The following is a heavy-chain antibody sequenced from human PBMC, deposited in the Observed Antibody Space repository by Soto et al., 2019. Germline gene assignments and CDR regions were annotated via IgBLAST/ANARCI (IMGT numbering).Heavy chain of an antibody. CDR2: IYSGGST. Sequence: RRLSCAASGFTVSSNYMSWVRQAPGKGLEWVSVIYSGGSTYYADSVKGRFTISRDNSKNTLYLQMNSLRAEDTAVYYCAKHSGYDNFDYWGQGTLVTVSS. CDR3: AKHSGYDNFDY. V-gene: IGHV3-53*01. CDR1: GFTVSSNY. J-gene: IGHJ4*02. D-gene: IGHD5-12*01.